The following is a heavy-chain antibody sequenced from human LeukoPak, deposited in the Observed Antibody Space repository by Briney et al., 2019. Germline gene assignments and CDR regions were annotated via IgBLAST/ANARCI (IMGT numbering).Heavy chain of an antibody. D-gene: IGHD5-18*01. J-gene: IGHJ4*02. V-gene: IGHV3-23*01. CDR3: AKVAGYSYVGVYYFDY. Sequence: GGSLRLSCAASGFSFSTYGMTWVRQAPGKGLEWVSGISGSSGSTYYADSVKGRFTISRDNSKNTLYLQMNSLRAEDTAVYYCAKVAGYSYVGVYYFDYWGQGTLVTVSS. CDR1: GFSFSTYG. CDR2: ISGSSGST.